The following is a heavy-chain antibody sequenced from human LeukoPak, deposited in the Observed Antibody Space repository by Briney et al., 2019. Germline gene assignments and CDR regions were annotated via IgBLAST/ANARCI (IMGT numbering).Heavy chain of an antibody. Sequence: SQTLSLTCAISGDSVSTNGPAWNWIRQSPSRGLEWLGRTYYTSRWYHDYAYFVKSRITIDADTSKNQFSLQLNSVTPDDTAVYYCARGQRYAPLDSWGQGTLATVSS. CDR3: ARGQRYAPLDS. V-gene: IGHV6-1*01. J-gene: IGHJ4*02. D-gene: IGHD2-8*01. CDR1: GDSVSTNGPA. CDR2: TYYTSRWYH.